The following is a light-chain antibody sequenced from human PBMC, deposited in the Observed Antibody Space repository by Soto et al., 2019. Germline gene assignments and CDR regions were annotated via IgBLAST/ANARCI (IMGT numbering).Light chain of an antibody. CDR1: SSNIGAGYD. V-gene: IGLV1-40*01. J-gene: IGLJ1*01. CDR2: GNN. Sequence: QSVLTHPPSVSGAPGQRVTMSCSGSSSNIGAGYDVHWYQQVPGTAPKLLIYGNNNRPSGISDRFSGSKSGTSASLAITGLQAEDEADYYCQSCDSSLTECVFGTGTKVTVL. CDR3: QSCDSSLTECV.